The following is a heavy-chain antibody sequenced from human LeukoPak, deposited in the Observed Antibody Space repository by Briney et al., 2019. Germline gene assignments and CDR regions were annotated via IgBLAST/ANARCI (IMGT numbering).Heavy chain of an antibody. Sequence: PSETLSLTCTVSGDSISSSNCYWGWIRQPPGKGLEWIGSIYFSGGTYYNASLKSRVTISVDTSKNQFSLKLSSVTAADTAVYYCAREGGDFWSRDAFDIWGQGTMVTVSS. CDR2: IYFSGGT. J-gene: IGHJ3*02. D-gene: IGHD3-3*01. CDR3: AREGGDFWSRDAFDI. V-gene: IGHV4-39*02. CDR1: GDSISSSNCY.